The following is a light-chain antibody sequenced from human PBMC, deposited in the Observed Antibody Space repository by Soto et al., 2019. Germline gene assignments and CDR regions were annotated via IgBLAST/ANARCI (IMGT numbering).Light chain of an antibody. Sequence: DIQMTQSPSTLSASVGDRVTITCRASQSIGSWLAWYQQKPGKAPKLLIYDASTLKSGVPSRFSGSGSGTEFTLTISRLQPDDFASYYCQQYNSYLWTFGQGTKVEIK. CDR1: QSIGSW. V-gene: IGKV1-5*01. CDR2: DAS. J-gene: IGKJ1*01. CDR3: QQYNSYLWT.